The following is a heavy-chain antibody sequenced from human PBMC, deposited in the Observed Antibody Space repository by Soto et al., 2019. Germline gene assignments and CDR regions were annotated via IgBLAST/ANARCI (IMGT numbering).Heavy chain of an antibody. J-gene: IGHJ4*02. Sequence: ASVKVSCKASGYTFTSYYIHWVRQAPGQGLEWMGWINPITGGTNYAPKFQGRVTMTRDTSITTAYMELSRLRSDDTAVYYCERNYYDSSDRDYLDYWGQGPPVTVYS. CDR1: GYTFTSYY. CDR3: ERNYYDSSDRDYLDY. D-gene: IGHD3-22*01. CDR2: INPITGGT. V-gene: IGHV1-2*02.